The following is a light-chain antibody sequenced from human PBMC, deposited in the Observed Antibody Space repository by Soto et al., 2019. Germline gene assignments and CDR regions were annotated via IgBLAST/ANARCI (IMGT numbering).Light chain of an antibody. Sequence: QSVLTQPPSVSGAPGQRVTISCTGSSSNIGAGYDVHWYQQPPGTAPKLLIYGNSNRPSGVPDRFSGSKSGTSASLAITGFQAEDEADYYCQSYDSSLNGRVFGTGTKLTVL. CDR1: SSNIGAGYD. V-gene: IGLV1-40*01. J-gene: IGLJ1*01. CDR3: QSYDSSLNGRV. CDR2: GNS.